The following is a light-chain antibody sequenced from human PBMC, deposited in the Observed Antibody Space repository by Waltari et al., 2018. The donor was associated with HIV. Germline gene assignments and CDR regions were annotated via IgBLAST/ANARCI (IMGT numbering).Light chain of an antibody. V-gene: IGLV1-51*01. J-gene: IGLJ2*01. CDR2: DNN. CDR1: TSNIGNNF. Sequence: QSVLTQPPSVSAAPGQTVTFSCSGSTSNIGNNFVSWYQQLPEAAPKLIIYDNNKRPSGVPDRFSGSKSATSATLAITGLQTGDEADYYCGTWDSSVSAGVFGGGTKLTVL. CDR3: GTWDSSVSAGV.